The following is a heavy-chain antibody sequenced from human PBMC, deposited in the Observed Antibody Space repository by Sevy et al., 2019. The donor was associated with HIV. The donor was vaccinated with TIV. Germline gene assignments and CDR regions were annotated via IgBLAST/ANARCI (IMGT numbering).Heavy chain of an antibody. Sequence: GGSLRLSCAASTFSVTDNYMSWVRQAPGKGLEWVSTIYSGGSTFYADPVKGRFTISRDNSKNTLYLKMNSLRAEDTAVYYCARDRYYDASGYYYYYYGLDVWGQGTTVTVSS. J-gene: IGHJ6*02. CDR3: ARDRYYDASGYYYYYYGLDV. CDR2: IYSGGST. V-gene: IGHV3-66*01. D-gene: IGHD3-22*01. CDR1: TFSVTDNY.